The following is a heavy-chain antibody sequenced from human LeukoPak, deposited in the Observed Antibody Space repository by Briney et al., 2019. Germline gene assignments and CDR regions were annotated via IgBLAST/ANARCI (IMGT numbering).Heavy chain of an antibody. CDR1: GGSISSGSYY. V-gene: IGHV4-61*02. D-gene: IGHD1-14*01. CDR3: ARGSRSLKPYYFDY. Sequence: SETLSLTCTVFGGSISSGSYYWSWIRQPAGKGLEWIGRIYTSGSTNYNPSLKSRVTISVDTSKNQFSLKLSSVTAADTAVYYCARGSRSLKPYYFDYWGQGTLVTVSS. J-gene: IGHJ4*02. CDR2: IYTSGST.